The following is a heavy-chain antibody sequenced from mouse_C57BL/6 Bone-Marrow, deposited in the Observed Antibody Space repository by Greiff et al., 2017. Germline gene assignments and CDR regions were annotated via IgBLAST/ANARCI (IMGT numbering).Heavy chain of an antibody. D-gene: IGHD1-1*01. CDR1: GFTFTDYY. V-gene: IGHV7-3*01. J-gene: IGHJ4*01. CDR2: IRNKANGYTT. Sequence: EVQLQESGGGLVQPGGSLSLSCAASGFTFTDYYMSWVRQPPGKALEWLGFIRNKANGYTTEYSASVKGRFTISRYNSHSILYLQMNALRSEDSATYYCARYSTTVAPYYAMDYSTQGTSVTVSS. CDR3: ARYSTTVAPYYAMDY.